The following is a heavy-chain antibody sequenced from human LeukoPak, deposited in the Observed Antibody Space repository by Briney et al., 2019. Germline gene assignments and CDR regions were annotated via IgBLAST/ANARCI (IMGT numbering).Heavy chain of an antibody. D-gene: IGHD6-19*01. J-gene: IGHJ6*02. CDR1: GFTFSSYG. V-gene: IGHV3-53*01. CDR2: IYSGGST. CDR3: ARESSSGWYYYGMDV. Sequence: GGSLRLSCAASGFTFSSYGMHWVRQAPGKGLEWVSVIYSGGSTYYADSVKGRFTISRDNSKNTLYLQMNSLRAEDMAVYYCARESSSGWYYYGMDVWGQGTTVTVSS.